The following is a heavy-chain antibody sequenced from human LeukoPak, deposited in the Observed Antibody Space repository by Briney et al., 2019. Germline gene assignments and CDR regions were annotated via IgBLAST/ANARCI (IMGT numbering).Heavy chain of an antibody. CDR2: ISYDGSNK. CDR3: AKRSVAGHYGMDV. V-gene: IGHV3-30*18. J-gene: IGHJ6*02. CDR1: GFTFSSYG. Sequence: SGGSLRLSCAASGFTFSSYGMHWVRQAPGKGLEWVAVISYDGSNKYYADSVKGRFTISRDNSKNTLYLQMNSLRAEDTAVYYRAKRSVAGHYGMDVWGQGTTVTVSS. D-gene: IGHD6-19*01.